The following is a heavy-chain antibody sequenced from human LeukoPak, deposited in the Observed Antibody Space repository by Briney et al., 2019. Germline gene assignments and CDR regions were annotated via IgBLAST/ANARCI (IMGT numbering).Heavy chain of an antibody. D-gene: IGHD3-22*01. CDR2: INPNSGGT. CDR3: ARGGTYDYDSSAYYPV. Sequence: ASVKVSCKASGYTFTDYYMHWVRQAPGQGLEWMGWINPNSGGTNYAQKFQGRVTMTRDTSISTVYMELSRLRSDDTAAYYCARGGTYDYDSSAYYPVWGQGTLVSVSS. V-gene: IGHV1-2*02. CDR1: GYTFTDYY. J-gene: IGHJ4*02.